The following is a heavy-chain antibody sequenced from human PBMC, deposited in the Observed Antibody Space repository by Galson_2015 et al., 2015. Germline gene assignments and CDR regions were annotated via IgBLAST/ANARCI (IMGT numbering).Heavy chain of an antibody. CDR1: GFTFSSYA. D-gene: IGHD1-26*01. CDR2: IGDSGANT. V-gene: IGHV3-23*01. J-gene: IGHJ4*02. CDR3: ARRSSYYHDY. Sequence: SLRLSCAVSGFTFSSYAMGWVRQAPGTGLEGVSSIGDSGANTNYADSVKGRFTISRDNAKNSVYLQMNSLRDEDTAVYYCARRSSYYHDYWGQGTLVTVSS.